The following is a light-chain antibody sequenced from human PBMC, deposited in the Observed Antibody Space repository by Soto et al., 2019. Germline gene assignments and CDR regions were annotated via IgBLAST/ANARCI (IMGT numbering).Light chain of an antibody. V-gene: IGKV3-15*01. Sequence: EVVMTQSPVTLSVSPGDRATLSCRASQSVSSNLAWFQQKFGRAPRLLMYGASTRATDVPARFSGSGSGTAFNLPLSSLQSEDFAVYFCQQYSLWPKTFGQGTRVEIK. CDR3: QQYSLWPKT. CDR1: QSVSSN. J-gene: IGKJ1*01. CDR2: GAS.